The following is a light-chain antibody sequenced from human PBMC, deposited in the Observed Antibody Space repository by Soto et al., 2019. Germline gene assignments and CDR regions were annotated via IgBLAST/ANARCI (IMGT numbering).Light chain of an antibody. CDR2: GAS. J-gene: IGKJ2*01. V-gene: IGKV3-15*01. CDR1: QSVSSN. CDR3: QQYNNCPPNT. Sequence: EIVMTQSPATLSVSPGERANLSCRASQSVSSNLAWYQQKPGQAPRLLIYGASTRATGIPARFSGSGSGTEFTLTISSLQSEDFAVYYCQQYNNCPPNTFCQGTKLEIK.